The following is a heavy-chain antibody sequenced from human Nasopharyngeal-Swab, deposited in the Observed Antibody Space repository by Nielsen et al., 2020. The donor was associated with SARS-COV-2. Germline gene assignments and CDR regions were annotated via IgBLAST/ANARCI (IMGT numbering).Heavy chain of an antibody. J-gene: IGHJ4*02. Sequence: LSLTCAASGFPLSWYWMHWVRQVPGKGLVWVARISDDENTINYADSVKGRFTISRDYAKNTLYLQMNNLRAEDTAIYYCSRYLGGAYGYWGQGTLVTVSS. CDR3: SRYLGGAYGY. CDR2: ISDDENTI. CDR1: GFPLSWYW. V-gene: IGHV3-74*01. D-gene: IGHD3-16*01.